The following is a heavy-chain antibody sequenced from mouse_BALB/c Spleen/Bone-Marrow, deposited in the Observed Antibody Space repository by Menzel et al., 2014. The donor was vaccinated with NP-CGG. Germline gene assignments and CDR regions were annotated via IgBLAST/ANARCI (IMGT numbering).Heavy chain of an antibody. CDR1: GFSLTSYG. CDR3: ARVGYRYGGYAMDY. CDR2: IWAGGST. V-gene: IGHV2-9*02. Sequence: QVQLQQSGPGLVAPSQSLSITCTVSGFSLTSYGVHWVRQPPGKGLEWLRVIWAGGSTNYNSALMSRLSISKDNSKSQVFLKMNSLQTDDTAMYYCARVGYRYGGYAMDYWGQGTSVTVSS. J-gene: IGHJ4*01. D-gene: IGHD2-14*01.